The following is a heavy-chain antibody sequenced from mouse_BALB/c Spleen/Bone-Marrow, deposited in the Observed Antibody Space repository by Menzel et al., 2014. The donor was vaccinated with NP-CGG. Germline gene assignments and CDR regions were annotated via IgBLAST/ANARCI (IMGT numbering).Heavy chain of an antibody. Sequence: EVQLQHSGPELVKPGASVKVSCKASGYSFTDYNMSWVKQSHGKSLEWIGYIDPYNGGTTYNQKFKGKATLTVDKSSSTAFMHLNSLASDDSTVYYCVRGDYRYSWFAYWGQGTLVTVSA. CDR2: IDPYNGGT. V-gene: IGHV1S135*01. CDR1: GYSFTDYN. D-gene: IGHD2-14*01. CDR3: VRGDYRYSWFAY. J-gene: IGHJ3*01.